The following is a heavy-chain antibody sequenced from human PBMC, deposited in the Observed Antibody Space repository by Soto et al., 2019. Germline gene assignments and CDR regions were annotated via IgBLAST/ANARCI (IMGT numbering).Heavy chain of an antibody. CDR1: GGSISSSSYY. D-gene: IGHD2-8*01. CDR2: IYYSGST. V-gene: IGHV4-39*01. Sequence: SETLSLTCTVSGGSISSSSYYWGWIRQPPGKGLEWIGSIYYSGSTYYNPSLKSRVTISVDTSKNQFSLKLSSVTAADTAVYYCARLHIVLMVYATQDYYGMDVWGQGTTVTVSS. J-gene: IGHJ6*02. CDR3: ARLHIVLMVYATQDYYGMDV.